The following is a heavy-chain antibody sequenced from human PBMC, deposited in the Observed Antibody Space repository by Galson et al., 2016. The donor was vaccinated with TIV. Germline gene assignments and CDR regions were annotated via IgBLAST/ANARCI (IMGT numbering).Heavy chain of an antibody. CDR3: ATVAWFPGLSLDN. CDR2: FDPEQGKT. J-gene: IGHJ4*02. CDR1: KYTLTELS. D-gene: IGHD2/OR15-2a*01. Sequence: SVKVSCKVSKYTLTELSMHWVRQAPGKGLEWMGGFDPEQGKTIYAQEFQGRVTMTEDTSTDTVFMELSSLRFEDTAVYYCATVAWFPGLSLDNWGQGTLVTVSS. V-gene: IGHV1-24*01.